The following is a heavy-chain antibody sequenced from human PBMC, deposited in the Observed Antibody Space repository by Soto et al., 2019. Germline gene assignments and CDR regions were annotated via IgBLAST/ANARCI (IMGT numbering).Heavy chain of an antibody. CDR1: GGSFSGYY. V-gene: IGHV4-34*01. J-gene: IGHJ4*02. Sequence: PSETLSLTCAVYGGSFSGYYWSWIRQPPGKGLEWIGEINHSGGTNYIPSLKSRVTISVDTSKNQVSLKLNSVTAADTGIYYCARGQWLDNSWGQGTLVTVSS. CDR3: ARGQWLDNS. D-gene: IGHD6-19*01. CDR2: INHSGGT.